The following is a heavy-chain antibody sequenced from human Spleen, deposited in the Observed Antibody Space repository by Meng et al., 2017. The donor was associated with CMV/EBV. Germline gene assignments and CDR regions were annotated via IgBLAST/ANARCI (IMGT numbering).Heavy chain of an antibody. CDR1: GYSFSNYY. J-gene: IGHJ6*02. D-gene: IGHD3-10*01. CDR2: INPGGVST. Sequence: ASVKVSCKTSGYSFSNYYVHWVRQAPGQGLEWMGIINPGGVSTTYAQKFQGRVTMTRDTSTSTVYMELSSLRSEDTAVYYCARDQRSRITMVRGALLRNYGLDVWGQGTTVTVSS. CDR3: ARDQRSRITMVRGALLRNYGLDV. V-gene: IGHV1-46*01.